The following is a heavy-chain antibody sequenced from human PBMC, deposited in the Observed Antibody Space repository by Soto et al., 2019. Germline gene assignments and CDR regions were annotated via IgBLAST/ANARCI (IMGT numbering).Heavy chain of an antibody. Sequence: SETLSLTCAVYGGSFSGYYWSWIRQPPGKGLEWIGEINHSGSTNYNPSLKSRVTISVDTSKNQFSLKLSSVTAADTAVYYCAIGPGNFDHRGQGTLVTVSS. V-gene: IGHV4-34*01. J-gene: IGHJ4*02. CDR1: GGSFSGYY. CDR3: AIGPGNFDH. CDR2: INHSGST.